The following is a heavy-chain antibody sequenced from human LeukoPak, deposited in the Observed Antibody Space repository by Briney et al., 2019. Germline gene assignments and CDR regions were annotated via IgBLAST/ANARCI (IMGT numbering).Heavy chain of an antibody. CDR1: GFSFSSYW. V-gene: IGHV3-49*04. J-gene: IGHJ4*02. CDR2: IRSKGYGGTR. Sequence: GGSLRLSCAASGFSFSSYWMSWVRQAPGKGLEWVGFIRSKGYGGTREYAASVKGRFTISRDDSKSIAYLQMNSLKTEDTAVYYCTRDSGDWGSDYFDYWGQGTLVTVSS. D-gene: IGHD3-10*01. CDR3: TRDSGDWGSDYFDY.